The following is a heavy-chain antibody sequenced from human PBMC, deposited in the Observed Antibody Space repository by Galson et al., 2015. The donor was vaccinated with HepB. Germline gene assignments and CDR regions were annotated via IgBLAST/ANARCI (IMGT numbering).Heavy chain of an antibody. CDR3: ARPSIAAVLFDY. Sequence: SVKVSCKASGYTFTGYYMHWVRQAPGQGLEWMGWINPNSGGTNYAQKFRGRVTMTRDTSIGTAYMELSRLRSDDTAVYYCARPSIAAVLFDYWGQGTLVTVSS. CDR1: GYTFTGYY. CDR2: INPNSGGT. J-gene: IGHJ4*02. V-gene: IGHV1-2*02. D-gene: IGHD6-6*01.